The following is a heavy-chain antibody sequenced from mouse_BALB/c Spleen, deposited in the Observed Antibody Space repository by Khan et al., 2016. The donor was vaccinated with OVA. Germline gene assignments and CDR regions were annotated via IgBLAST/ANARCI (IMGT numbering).Heavy chain of an antibody. Sequence: QVQLQQSGPGLVAPSQSLSITCTVSGFSLTDYAVSWIRQPPGKGLEWLGVIWGGGSKYYNSALKSRLSISKDNSNSQVFLKMNSLQTYDTAMYYCAKDPPYYAMDYWGQGTSVTVSS. J-gene: IGHJ4*01. CDR1: GFSLTDYA. CDR2: IWGGGSK. CDR3: AKDPPYYAMDY. V-gene: IGHV2-6-5*01.